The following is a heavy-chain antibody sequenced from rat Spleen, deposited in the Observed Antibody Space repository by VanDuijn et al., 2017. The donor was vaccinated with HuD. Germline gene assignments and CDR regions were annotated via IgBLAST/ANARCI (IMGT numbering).Heavy chain of an antibody. V-gene: IGHV5-25*01. CDR2: IRTGGGNT. CDR1: GFTFSNYY. Sequence: EVQLVESGGGLVQPGRSMKLSCAALGFTFSNYYMAWVRQAPTKGLEWVASIRTGGGNTYYRDSVKGRFTISRDNAKSTLYLQMDSLRSEDTATYYCARPGITTVVTAYYFDYWGQGVMVTVSS. D-gene: IGHD1-1*01. J-gene: IGHJ2*01. CDR3: ARPGITTVVTAYYFDY.